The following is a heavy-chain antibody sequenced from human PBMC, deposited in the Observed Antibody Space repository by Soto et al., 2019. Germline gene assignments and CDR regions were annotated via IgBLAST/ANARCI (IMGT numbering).Heavy chain of an antibody. Sequence: GGSLRLSCTASGFTFSSYKMNWVRQAPGQGLERVSYMSSSCSIIYYADSVKGRFTISRDNAKNSLYLQMNSLRTEDAAADYFARGVLYYYASSGYPNWSYSWGQGTLVTVSS. V-gene: IGHV3-48*03. CDR3: ARGVLYYYASSGYPNWSYS. D-gene: IGHD3-22*01. CDR2: MSSSCSII. J-gene: IGHJ5*01. CDR1: GFTFSSYK.